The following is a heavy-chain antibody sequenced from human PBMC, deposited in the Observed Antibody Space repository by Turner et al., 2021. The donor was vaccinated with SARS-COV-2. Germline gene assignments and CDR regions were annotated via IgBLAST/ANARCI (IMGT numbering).Heavy chain of an antibody. CDR2: FDPEDAKT. J-gene: IGHJ4*02. CDR1: GYTLTELS. V-gene: IGHV1-24*01. Sequence: QVQLVQSGAEVKKPGASVKVSCKVSGYTLTELSMHWVRQAPGKGLEWMGGFDPEDAKTIYAQKFQGRVTITADESTSTAYMELSSLRSEDTAVYYCARFTAYDSSGSTFDYWGQGTLVTVSS. CDR3: ARFTAYDSSGSTFDY. D-gene: IGHD3-22*01.